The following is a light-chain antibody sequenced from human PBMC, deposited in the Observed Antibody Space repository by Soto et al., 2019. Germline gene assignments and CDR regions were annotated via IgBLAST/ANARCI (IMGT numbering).Light chain of an antibody. CDR2: KAS. J-gene: IGKJ1*01. Sequence: DIQMTQSPSTLSASVGDRVTITCRASQSISSWLAWYQQKPGTAPKLLIYKASTLQSGAPSRFSGSGSGTEFSLTISSLQPDDFATYYCQQYSDNWTFGQGTKV. CDR3: QQYSDNWT. CDR1: QSISSW. V-gene: IGKV1-5*03.